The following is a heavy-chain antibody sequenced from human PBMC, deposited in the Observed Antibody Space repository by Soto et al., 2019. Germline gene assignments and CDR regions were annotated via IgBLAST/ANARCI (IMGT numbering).Heavy chain of an antibody. Sequence: LSETLSLTCTVSVGAITRAGYYRSWIRQHPGKGLEWMTCIYYSGATSYSPSLRSRLTISVDTSKSHFSLKRASVTASDTAVYYCERENQTLPLGSYFDSWGQGTLVTVSS. J-gene: IGHJ4*02. CDR1: VGAITRAGYY. CDR3: ERENQTLPLGSYFDS. V-gene: IGHV4-31*03. CDR2: IYYSGAT.